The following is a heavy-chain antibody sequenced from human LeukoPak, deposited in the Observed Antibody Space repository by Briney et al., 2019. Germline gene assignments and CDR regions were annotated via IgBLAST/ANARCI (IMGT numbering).Heavy chain of an antibody. V-gene: IGHV4-59*01. CDR2: IYYSGST. Sequence: SETLSLTCTVSGGSISSYYWSWIRQPPGKGLEWIGYIYYSGSTTYNPSLKSRVTISVDTSKNQFSLKLSSVTAADTAVYYCAIVIGYSYGNSYYYYYGMDVWGQGTTVTVSS. D-gene: IGHD5-18*01. J-gene: IGHJ6*02. CDR3: AIVIGYSYGNSYYYYYGMDV. CDR1: GGSISSYY.